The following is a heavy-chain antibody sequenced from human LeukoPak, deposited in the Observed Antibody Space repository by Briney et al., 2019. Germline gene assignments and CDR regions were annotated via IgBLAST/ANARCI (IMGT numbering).Heavy chain of an antibody. Sequence: SETLSLTCTVSGGSISSYYWSWIRQPAGKGLEWIGRIYTSGSTNYNPSLKSRVTMSVDTSKNQFSPKLSSVTAADTAVYYCARDPRSGKYAAWFDPWGQGTLVTVSS. CDR3: ARDPRSGKYAAWFDP. CDR1: GGSISSYY. J-gene: IGHJ5*02. CDR2: IYTSGST. V-gene: IGHV4-4*07. D-gene: IGHD5-12*01.